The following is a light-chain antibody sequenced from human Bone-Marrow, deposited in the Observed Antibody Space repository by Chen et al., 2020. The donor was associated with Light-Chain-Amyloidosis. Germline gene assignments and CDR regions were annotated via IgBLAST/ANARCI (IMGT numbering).Light chain of an antibody. CDR3: SSCGITSTRV. CDR2: EVT. J-gene: IGLJ1*01. CDR1: SSDVGGDNH. V-gene: IGLV2-14*01. Sequence: QSALTQPASVSGSPGQSITISCTGTSSDVGGDNHVSWYQHHPDKSPKLMIYEVTNRPSWVPNRFSGSKSDNTATLTIAGLQTKDEADYFCSSCGITSTRVFGGGTKVTVL.